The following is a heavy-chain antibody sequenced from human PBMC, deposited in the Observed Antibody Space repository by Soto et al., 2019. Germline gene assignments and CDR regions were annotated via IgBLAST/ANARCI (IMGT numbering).Heavy chain of an antibody. CDR3: ARSGSLMDLFDY. CDR2: IYPGDSDT. D-gene: IGHD3-10*01. Sequence: GESLKISCEGSGYSFTTYWIAWVRQMPGKGLEWMGIIYPGDSDTRYSPSFQGQVTISADKAISTAYLQWSSLKASDTAMYYWARSGSLMDLFDYGGQGTLVTVSS. CDR1: GYSFTTYW. J-gene: IGHJ4*02. V-gene: IGHV5-51*01.